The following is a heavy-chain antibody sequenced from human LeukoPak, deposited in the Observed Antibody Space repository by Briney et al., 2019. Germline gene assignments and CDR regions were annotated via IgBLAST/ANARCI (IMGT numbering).Heavy chain of an antibody. V-gene: IGHV3-7*03. CDR2: IRPDGTIK. J-gene: IGHJ4*02. Sequence: GGSLRLSCTASRITLRSNWMTWVRQAPGKGLEWVANIRPDGTIKHYLDSVNGRFTISRDNAKNSLYLQMDSLRGEDTAVYYCAKERIAVAYYFDYWGQGTLVTVSS. CDR1: RITLRSNW. CDR3: AKERIAVAYYFDY. D-gene: IGHD6-19*01.